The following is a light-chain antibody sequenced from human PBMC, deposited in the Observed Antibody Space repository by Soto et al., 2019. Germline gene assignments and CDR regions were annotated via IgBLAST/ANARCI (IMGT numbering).Light chain of an antibody. V-gene: IGKV1-5*01. J-gene: IGKJ2*01. CDR2: DAS. CDR3: QQYNGYPYT. CDR1: QSISSW. Sequence: DIQMTQSPSTLSASVGDRVTITCRASQSISSWLAWYHQKPGKAPNLLIYDASSLESGVPSRFSGSGSGTEFTLTIIGLQPDDFATYYCQQYNGYPYTFGQGTKVDIK.